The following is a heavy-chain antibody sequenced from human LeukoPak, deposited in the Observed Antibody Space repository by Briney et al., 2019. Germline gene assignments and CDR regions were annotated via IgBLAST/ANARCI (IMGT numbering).Heavy chain of an antibody. D-gene: IGHD4-17*01. CDR1: GFTFSSYG. J-gene: IGHJ4*02. CDR2: IWYDGSNK. Sequence: GRSLRLSCAASGFTFSSYGMHWVRQAPGKGLEWVAVIWYDGSNKYYADSVKGRFTISTDNSKNTLYLQMNSLRAEDTAVYYCARDDDYGAAFDYWGQGTLVTVSS. V-gene: IGHV3-33*01. CDR3: ARDDDYGAAFDY.